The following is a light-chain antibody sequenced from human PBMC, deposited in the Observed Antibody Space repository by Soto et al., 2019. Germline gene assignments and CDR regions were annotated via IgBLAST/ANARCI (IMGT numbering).Light chain of an antibody. CDR1: QGISSY. J-gene: IGKJ4*01. Sequence: DIQLTQSPSFLSACVGDRVTITCRASQGISSYLAWYQQKPGKAPKLLIYGASTLQSGVPSRFSGSGSGTEFTLTISSLQPEDFATYYCQQLSGYPLTFGGGTKVEIK. CDR3: QQLSGYPLT. CDR2: GAS. V-gene: IGKV1-9*01.